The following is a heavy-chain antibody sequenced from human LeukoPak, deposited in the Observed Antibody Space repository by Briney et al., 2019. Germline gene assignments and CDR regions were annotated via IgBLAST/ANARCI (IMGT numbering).Heavy chain of an antibody. CDR3: AKDKNWGIPVEGSGYFDY. V-gene: IGHV3-30*02. J-gene: IGHJ4*02. CDR1: GFTFSSYG. CDR2: IRYDGSNK. D-gene: IGHD7-27*01. Sequence: GGSLRLSCAASGFTFSSYGMHWVRQAPGKGLEWVAFIRYDGSNKYYADSVKGRFTISRDNSKNTLYLQMSSLRAEDTAVYYCAKDKNWGIPVEGSGYFDYWGQGTLVTVSS.